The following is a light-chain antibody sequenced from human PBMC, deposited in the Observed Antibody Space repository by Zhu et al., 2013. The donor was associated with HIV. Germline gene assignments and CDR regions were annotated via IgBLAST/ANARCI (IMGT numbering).Light chain of an antibody. CDR2: DAS. CDR1: QSIQYW. V-gene: IGKV1-5*01. Sequence: DIQMTQSPSTLSASVGDRITITCRASQSIQYWLAWFQQKPGKAPKLVIYDASSLESGVPSRFSGSGSGTEFIFTISSLQPDDFATYYCQQYNSYSWTFGQGTKVEIK. CDR3: QQYNSYSWT. J-gene: IGKJ1*01.